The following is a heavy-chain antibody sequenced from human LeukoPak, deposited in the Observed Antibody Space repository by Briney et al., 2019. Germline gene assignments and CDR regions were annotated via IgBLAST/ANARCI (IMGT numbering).Heavy chain of an antibody. J-gene: IGHJ6*03. CDR3: ARGGIWYSSSWYYMDV. Sequence: ASVKVSCKASGYTFTGYYMHWVRQATGQGLEWMGWMNPNSGNTGYAQKFQGRVTITRNTSISTAYMELSSLRSEDTAVYYCARGGIWYSSSWYYMDVWGKGTTVTVSS. CDR1: GYTFTGYY. V-gene: IGHV1-8*03. D-gene: IGHD6-13*01. CDR2: MNPNSGNT.